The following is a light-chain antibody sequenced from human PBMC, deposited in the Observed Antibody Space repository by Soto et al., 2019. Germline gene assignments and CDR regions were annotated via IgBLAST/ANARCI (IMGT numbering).Light chain of an antibody. CDR3: SSKRDSSTLFV. CDR2: KVT. V-gene: IGLV2-14*01. Sequence: QSVLTQPASVTGSTGQSITISCTGSSSAVGGYKYASWYQHHPGKVPKLLIYKVTNRPSGVSDRFSGSKSGNAASLTISGLQAEDEADYYCSSKRDSSTLFVFGTGTKATV. CDR1: SSAVGGYKY. J-gene: IGLJ1*01.